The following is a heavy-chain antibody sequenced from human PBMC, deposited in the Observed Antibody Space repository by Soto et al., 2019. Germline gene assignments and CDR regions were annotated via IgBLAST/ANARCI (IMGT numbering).Heavy chain of an antibody. V-gene: IGHV3-30-3*01. Sequence: GGSLRLSCAASGFTFSGYAMHWVHQAPGKGLEWVAVISYYGSNKYYADSVKGRFTISRDNSKNTLYLQMNSLRAEDTAVYYCSRVLWSYYYYGMDVWGQGTTVTVS. CDR2: ISYYGSNK. CDR3: SRVLWSYYYYGMDV. D-gene: IGHD2-21*01. CDR1: GFTFSGYA. J-gene: IGHJ6*02.